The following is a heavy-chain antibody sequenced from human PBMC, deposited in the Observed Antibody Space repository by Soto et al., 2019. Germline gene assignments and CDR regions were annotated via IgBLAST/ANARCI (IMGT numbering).Heavy chain of an antibody. D-gene: IGHD4-17*01. CDR3: ARARDYGDLNDY. CDR1: GGSFSGYY. V-gene: IGHV4-34*01. J-gene: IGHJ4*02. CDR2: INHSGST. Sequence: SETLSLTCAVYGGSFSGYYWSWIRQPPGKGLEWIGEINHSGSTNYNPSLKSRVTISVDTSKNQFSLKLSSVTAADTAVYYCARARDYGDLNDYWGQGTLVTVSS.